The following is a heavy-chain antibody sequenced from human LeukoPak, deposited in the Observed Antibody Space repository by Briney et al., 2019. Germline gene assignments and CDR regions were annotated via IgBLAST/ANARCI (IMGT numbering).Heavy chain of an antibody. CDR3: ASDPSRLYYFDY. D-gene: IGHD3-16*01. CDR2: IIPIFGTA. Sequence: SVKVSCKASGGTFSSYAIRWVRQAPGQGLEWMGRIIPIFGTANYAQKFQGRVTITTDESTSTAYMELSSLRSEDTAVYYCASDPSRLYYFDYWGQGTLVTVSS. CDR1: GGTFSSYA. V-gene: IGHV1-69*05. J-gene: IGHJ4*02.